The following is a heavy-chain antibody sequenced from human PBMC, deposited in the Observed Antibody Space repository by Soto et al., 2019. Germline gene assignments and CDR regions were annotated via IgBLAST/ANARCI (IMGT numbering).Heavy chain of an antibody. Sequence: QITLRESGPTLVKPTQTLTLTCTFSGFSLGTSGEGVGWIRQPPRKALEWLATLYWDGDKRYSPSLRSRLTISKDNSESQVVLTMTNMDAADTATYFCAHRKRTITVATYFDYRGLGSLVTVSS. V-gene: IGHV2-5*02. CDR3: AHRKRTITVATYFDY. D-gene: IGHD1-7*01. CDR2: LYWDGDK. CDR1: GFSLGTSGEG. J-gene: IGHJ4*02.